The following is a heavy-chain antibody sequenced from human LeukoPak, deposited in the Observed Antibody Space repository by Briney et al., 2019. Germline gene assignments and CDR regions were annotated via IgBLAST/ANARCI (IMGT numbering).Heavy chain of an antibody. J-gene: IGHJ4*02. D-gene: IGHD3-3*01. Sequence: GGSLRLSCAASGFTFSSYGMHWVRQAPGKGLEWVASISYDGSNRYFADSVKGRFTISRDNSKNTLYLQMNSLRAEDTAVYYCARDRGGAYDFWSGYYTGYFDYWGQGTLVPVSS. CDR2: ISYDGSNR. V-gene: IGHV3-30*03. CDR3: ARDRGGAYDFWSGYYTGYFDY. CDR1: GFTFSSYG.